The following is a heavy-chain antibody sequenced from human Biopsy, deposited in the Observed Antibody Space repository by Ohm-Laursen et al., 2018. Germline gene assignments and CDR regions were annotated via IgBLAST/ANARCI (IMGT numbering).Heavy chain of an antibody. CDR3: AHGSGSYYKWDF. Sequence: SETLSLTRTLSGDSISRSYWSWIRQSPGKGLEWVGHIFDRGTTNYNPSLKSRVTMSVDTSKKQFSLRMTSVTAADTAVYYCAHGSGSYYKWDFWGRGTLVTVSS. J-gene: IGHJ4*02. CDR2: IFDRGTT. CDR1: GDSISRSY. D-gene: IGHD3-10*01. V-gene: IGHV4-59*08.